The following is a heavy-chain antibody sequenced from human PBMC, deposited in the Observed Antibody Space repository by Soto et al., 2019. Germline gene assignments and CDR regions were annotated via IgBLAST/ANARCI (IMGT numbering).Heavy chain of an antibody. CDR1: GFTFSSYA. J-gene: IGHJ4*02. V-gene: IGHV3-23*01. Sequence: GGSLRLSCAASGFTFSSYAMSWVRQAPGKGMEWVSAISGSGGSTYYADSVKGRFTISRNNSKNTLYLQMNSLRAEDTAVYYCATSRYSSPIDYWGQGTLVTVSS. D-gene: IGHD6-13*01. CDR2: ISGSGGST. CDR3: ATSRYSSPIDY.